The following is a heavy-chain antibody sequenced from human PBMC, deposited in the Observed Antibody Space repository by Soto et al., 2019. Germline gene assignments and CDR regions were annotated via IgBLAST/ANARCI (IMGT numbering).Heavy chain of an antibody. CDR2: IYYRSKWFH. D-gene: IGHD2-15*01. J-gene: IGHJ6*02. CDR3: ARVHCSAGTCLDGLDF. CDR1: GDSVSSNGAC. Sequence: SQTLSLPCVISGDSVSSNGACWNWIRQSPSRGLQWLGRIYYRSKWFHDYAASVVSRMAINPDTSRNQFSLQLNYVTPEDTAVYYCARVHCSAGTCLDGLDFWGQGTTVTVSS. V-gene: IGHV6-1*01.